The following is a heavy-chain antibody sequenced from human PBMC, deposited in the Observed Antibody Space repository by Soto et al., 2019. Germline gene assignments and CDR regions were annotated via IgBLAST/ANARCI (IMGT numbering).Heavy chain of an antibody. CDR2: FDPEDGET. CDR3: ATDSGYSYGYVY. CDR1: GYTLTELS. Sequence: ASLKVSCKVSGYTLTELSMHWVRQAPGKGLEWMGGFDPEDGETIYAQKFQGRVTMTEDTSTDTAYMELSSLRSEDTAVYYCATDSGYSYGYVYWGQGTLVTVSS. J-gene: IGHJ4*02. D-gene: IGHD5-18*01. V-gene: IGHV1-24*01.